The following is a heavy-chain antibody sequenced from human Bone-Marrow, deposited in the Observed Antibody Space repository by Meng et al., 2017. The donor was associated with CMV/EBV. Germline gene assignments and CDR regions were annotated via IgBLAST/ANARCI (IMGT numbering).Heavy chain of an antibody. CDR2: IYYSGST. J-gene: IGHJ5*02. CDR1: GGSVSSCSYY. Sequence: SETLSLTCTVSGGSVSSCSYYWSWIRQPPGKGLEWIGYIYYSGSTNYNPSLKSRVTISVDTSKNQFSLKLSSVTAADTAVYYCARNGSGWYRANWVDPWGQGTLVTVSS. V-gene: IGHV4-61*01. CDR3: ARNGSGWYRANWVDP. D-gene: IGHD6-19*01.